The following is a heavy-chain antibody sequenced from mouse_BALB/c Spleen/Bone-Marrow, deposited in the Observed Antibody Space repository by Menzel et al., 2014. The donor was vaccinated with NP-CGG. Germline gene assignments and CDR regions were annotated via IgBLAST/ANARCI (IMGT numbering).Heavy chain of an antibody. D-gene: IGHD4-1*01. Sequence: VQLPQSGAELVRPGASVKLSCKASGYAFTSYWINWVKQRPGQGLEWIGNIYPSDSYTNYNQKFKDKATLTVDKSSSTAYMQLSSPTSEDSAVYYCTRSGTLGAMDYRGQGTPVTVSS. J-gene: IGHJ4*01. V-gene: IGHV1-69*02. CDR2: IYPSDSYT. CDR3: TRSGTLGAMDY. CDR1: GYAFTSYW.